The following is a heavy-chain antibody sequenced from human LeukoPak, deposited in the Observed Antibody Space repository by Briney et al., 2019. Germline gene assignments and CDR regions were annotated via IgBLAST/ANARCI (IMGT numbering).Heavy chain of an antibody. CDR3: ARHANDGDYPLDY. Sequence: SQTLSLTCSVSGASISTGSYYWSWIRQSAGKGLEWIGRTYTSGNTKYNPSLEGRVTISIDTSKNQFSLRLSSVTATDTAVYYCARHANDGDYPLDYWGQGTLVTVSS. CDR2: TYTSGNT. V-gene: IGHV4-61*02. D-gene: IGHD4-17*01. CDR1: GASISTGSYY. J-gene: IGHJ4*02.